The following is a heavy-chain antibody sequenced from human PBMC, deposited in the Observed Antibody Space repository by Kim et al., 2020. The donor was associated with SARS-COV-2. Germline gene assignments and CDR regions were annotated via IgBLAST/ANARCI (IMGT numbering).Heavy chain of an antibody. CDR2: TDTDGGT. CDR3: ARVGTSSWYGTFDY. V-gene: IGHV3-13*01. D-gene: IGHD6-13*01. CDR1: GFTFSSYD. Sequence: GGSLRLSCAASGFTFSSYDMHWVRQATGKALEWVSGTDTDGGTYYPGSVKGRFTISRENAKNSLYLQMNSLSAGDTAVYYCARVGTSSWYGTFDYWGQGTLGTVS. J-gene: IGHJ4*02.